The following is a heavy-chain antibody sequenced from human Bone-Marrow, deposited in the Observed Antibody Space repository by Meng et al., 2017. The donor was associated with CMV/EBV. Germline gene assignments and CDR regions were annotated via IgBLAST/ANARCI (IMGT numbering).Heavy chain of an antibody. D-gene: IGHD2-15*01. Sequence: GGSLRLSCAASGFTFSSYWMTWVRQAPGKGLEWVANIKEDGTVKSYVDSVKGRFTISRDNAKNSLYLQMNSLRAEDTAVYYCARIGRDCSGDTCYSWFGPWGQGTLVTVSS. CDR2: IKEDGTVK. CDR3: ARIGRDCSGDTCYSWFGP. CDR1: GFTFSSYW. V-gene: IGHV3-7*01. J-gene: IGHJ5*02.